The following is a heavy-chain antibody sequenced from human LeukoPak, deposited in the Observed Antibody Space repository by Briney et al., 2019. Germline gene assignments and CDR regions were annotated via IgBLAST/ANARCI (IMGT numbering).Heavy chain of an antibody. CDR3: AKDNGYSYGYSYGTNLLEYFQH. J-gene: IGHJ1*01. V-gene: IGHV3-23*01. CDR2: ISGSGGST. D-gene: IGHD5-18*01. CDR1: GFTFSSYA. Sequence: GGSLRLSCAASGFTFSSYAMSWVRQAPGKGLEWVSAISGSGGSTYYADSVKGRFTISRDNSRNTLYLQMNSLRAEDTAVYYCAKDNGYSYGYSYGTNLLEYFQHWGQGTLVTVSS.